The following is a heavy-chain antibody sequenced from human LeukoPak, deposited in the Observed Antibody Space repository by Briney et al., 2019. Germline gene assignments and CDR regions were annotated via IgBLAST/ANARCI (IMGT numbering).Heavy chain of an antibody. D-gene: IGHD5-12*01. CDR2: ISGSGGGT. J-gene: IGHJ3*02. CDR1: GFTFRNYA. CDR3: AKLRNSGYDHDAFDM. Sequence: GGSLRLSCAASGFTFRNYALSWVRQAPGKGLEWVSTISGSGGGTFYADSVKGRFTISRDNSKNTMYMQMNSLRAEDTAVYYCAKLRNSGYDHDAFDMWGQGTMVTVPS. V-gene: IGHV3-23*01.